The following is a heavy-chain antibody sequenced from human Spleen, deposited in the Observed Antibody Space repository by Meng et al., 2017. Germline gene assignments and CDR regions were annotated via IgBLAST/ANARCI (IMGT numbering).Heavy chain of an antibody. Sequence: ASVKVSCKASGYTFTSYGISWVRQAPGQGLEWMGWISAYNGNTNYAQKLQGRVTMTTDTSTSTAYMELRSLRSDDTAMYYCSRDEDKSAAGKLFGDDGGQGTLVTVAS. J-gene: IGHJ4*02. CDR3: SRDEDKSAAGKLFGDD. D-gene: IGHD6-25*01. CDR1: GYTFTSYG. V-gene: IGHV1-18*01. CDR2: ISAYNGNT.